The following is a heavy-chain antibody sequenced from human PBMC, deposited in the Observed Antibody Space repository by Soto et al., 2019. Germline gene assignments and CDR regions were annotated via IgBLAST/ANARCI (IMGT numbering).Heavy chain of an antibody. Sequence: ESVTMFDSGYGESFTSYWISLVRQMPGKGLEWMGRIDPSDSYTNYSPSFQGHVTISADKSISTAYLQWSSLKASDTAMYYCERRGDGYNYYYGMDFWGQGTKVTVYS. CDR1: GESFTSYW. CDR2: IDPSDSYT. CDR3: ERRGDGYNYYYGMDF. V-gene: IGHV5-10-1*01. J-gene: IGHJ6*02. D-gene: IGHD5-12*01.